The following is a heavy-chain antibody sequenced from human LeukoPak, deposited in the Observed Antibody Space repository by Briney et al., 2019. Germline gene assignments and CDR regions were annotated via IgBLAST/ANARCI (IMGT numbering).Heavy chain of an antibody. D-gene: IGHD5/OR15-5a*01. V-gene: IGHV1-2*02. CDR2: INPHSGGT. CDR1: GYTFTEYY. CDR3: ARFDQVSETAGGY. Sequence: ASVKVSCKASGYTFTEYYIHWVRQAPGQGLEWMGWINPHSGGTNYAQKFQGRVTMTRDTSISTAYMELSRLRSDDTAVYYCARFDQVSETAGGYWGQGTLVTVSS. J-gene: IGHJ4*02.